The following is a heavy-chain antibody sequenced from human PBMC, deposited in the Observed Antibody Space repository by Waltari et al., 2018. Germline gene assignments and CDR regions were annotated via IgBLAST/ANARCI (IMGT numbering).Heavy chain of an antibody. V-gene: IGHV3-73*02. CDR3: AKQKTGGANDF. CDR2: IRSTFNNYAT. Sequence: EVQLVESGGGLVLPGISLKLSCAASGFTFNASTIPWVRQASGKGLEWIGRIRSTFNNYATGYGESMKGRFTISRDDSKDTAYLEIHSLKTEDTAVYYCAKQKTGGANDFWGQGTLVTVSA. D-gene: IGHD3-16*01. CDR1: GFTFNAST. J-gene: IGHJ4*02.